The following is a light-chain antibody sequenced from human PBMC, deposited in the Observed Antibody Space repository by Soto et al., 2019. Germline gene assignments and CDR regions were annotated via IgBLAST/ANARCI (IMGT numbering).Light chain of an antibody. CDR1: TSSIGRNY. J-gene: IGLJ1*01. V-gene: IGLV1-47*01. Sequence: QSVLTQPPSASGTPGQRVTISCSGGTSSIGRNYVYWYQHLPGTAPKLVIYRNNQRPSGVPDRFSGSKSGTSASLAIRGLRSEDEADYYCAAWDDSLSGLYVFGTGTKLTVL. CDR3: AAWDDSLSGLYV. CDR2: RNN.